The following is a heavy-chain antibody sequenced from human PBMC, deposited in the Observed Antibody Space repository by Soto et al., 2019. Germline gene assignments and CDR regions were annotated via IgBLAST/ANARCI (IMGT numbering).Heavy chain of an antibody. J-gene: IGHJ6*02. CDR2: IYYSGST. CDR1: GGSISSGGYS. CDR3: ARTSYYGSGSYYYNYYYYGMDV. V-gene: IGHV4-30-2*05. Sequence: PSETLSLTCAVSGGSISSGGYSWTWIRQPPGKGLEWIGYIYYSGSTYYNPSLKSRVTISVDTSKNQFSLKLSSVTAADTAVYYCARTSYYGSGSYYYNYYYYGMDVWGQGTTVTVSS. D-gene: IGHD3-10*01.